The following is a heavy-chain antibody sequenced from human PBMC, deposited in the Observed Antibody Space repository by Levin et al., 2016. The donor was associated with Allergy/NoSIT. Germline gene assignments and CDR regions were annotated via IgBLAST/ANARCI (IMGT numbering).Heavy chain of an antibody. V-gene: IGHV1-2*02. D-gene: IGHD2/OR15-2a*01. Sequence: ASVKVSCKSSGGYYIHWIRQAPGQGLEWVGWINPNGGGTHYAPKFQGRVTMTRDLSVITAYMELSRLTSDDTALYYYARRTRIDAFDIWDQATLIIVSP. CDR1: GGYY. CDR3: ARRTRIDAFDI. J-gene: IGHJ3*02. CDR2: INPNGGGT.